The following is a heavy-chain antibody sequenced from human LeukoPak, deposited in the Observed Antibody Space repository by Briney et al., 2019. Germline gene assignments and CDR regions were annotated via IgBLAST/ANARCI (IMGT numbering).Heavy chain of an antibody. CDR1: GYTFTGYY. Sequence: ASVKVSCKASGYTFTGYYMHWVRQAPGRGLEWMGWINPNSGGTNYAQKFQGRVTMTRDTSISTAYMELSRLRSDDTAVYYCARVAHYYGSGIDWFDPWGQGTLVTVSS. D-gene: IGHD3-10*01. CDR3: ARVAHYYGSGIDWFDP. CDR2: INPNSGGT. V-gene: IGHV1-2*02. J-gene: IGHJ5*02.